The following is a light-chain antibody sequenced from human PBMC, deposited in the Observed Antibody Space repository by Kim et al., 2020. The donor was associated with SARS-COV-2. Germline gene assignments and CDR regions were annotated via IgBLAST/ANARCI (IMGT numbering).Light chain of an antibody. CDR2: RDS. Sequence: SYELTQPLSVSVALGQTASITCGGDNIGSKHVHWYQQKAGQAPVLVIYRDSSRPAEIPERFSGSNSGNTATLTVSRAQAGDEADYYCQVWDNKTWVFGAG. J-gene: IGLJ3*02. V-gene: IGLV3-9*01. CDR1: NIGSKH. CDR3: QVWDNKTWV.